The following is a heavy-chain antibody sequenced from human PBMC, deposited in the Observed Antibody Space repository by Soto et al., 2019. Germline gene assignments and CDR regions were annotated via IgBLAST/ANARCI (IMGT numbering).Heavy chain of an antibody. J-gene: IGHJ5*02. CDR3: ARVFRIAVAGTKPFDP. CDR2: INHSGST. Sequence: SETLSLTCAVYGGSFSGYYWSWIRQPPGKGLEWIGEINHSGSTNYNPSLKSRVTISVDTSKIQFSLKLSPVTAADTAVYYCARVFRIAVAGTKPFDPWGQGTLVTVSS. D-gene: IGHD6-19*01. V-gene: IGHV4-34*01. CDR1: GGSFSGYY.